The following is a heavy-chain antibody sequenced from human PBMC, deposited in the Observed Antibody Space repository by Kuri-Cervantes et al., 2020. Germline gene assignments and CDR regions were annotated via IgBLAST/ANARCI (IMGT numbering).Heavy chain of an antibody. CDR1: GFTFNSYT. Sequence: GESLKISCEVSGFTFNSYTMNWVRQAPGKGLEWVSAISGSGGSTYYADSVKGRFTISRDNSKNTLYLQMNSLRAEDTAVYYCAKSAEWELSDYWGQGTLVTVSS. D-gene: IGHD1-26*01. CDR2: ISGSGGST. CDR3: AKSAEWELSDY. J-gene: IGHJ4*02. V-gene: IGHV3-23*01.